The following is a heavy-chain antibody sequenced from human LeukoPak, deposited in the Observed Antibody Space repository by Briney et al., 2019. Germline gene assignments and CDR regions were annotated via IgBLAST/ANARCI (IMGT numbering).Heavy chain of an antibody. D-gene: IGHD5-18*01. Sequence: SETLSLTCTVSGASISSYYRSWIRQPAGKGLEWIGRIYVSGSSVYNPSLKSRVTISVDTSKNQLSLRLKSVTAADTAVYYCARDDVDTPPFDYLGQGTLVTASS. J-gene: IGHJ4*02. CDR2: IYVSGSS. V-gene: IGHV4-4*07. CDR1: GASISSYY. CDR3: ARDDVDTPPFDY.